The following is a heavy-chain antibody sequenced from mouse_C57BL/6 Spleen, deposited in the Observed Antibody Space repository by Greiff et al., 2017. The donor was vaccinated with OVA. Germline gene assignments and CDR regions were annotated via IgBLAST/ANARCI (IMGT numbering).Heavy chain of an antibody. Sequence: QVQLQQPGAELVKPGASVKMSCKASGYTFTSYWITWVKQRPGQGLEWIGDIYPGSGSTNYNEKFKSKATLTVDTSSSTAYMQLSSLTSEDSAVYYCARRYGYPHYAMDYWGQGTSVTVSS. CDR1: GYTFTSYW. CDR3: ARRYGYPHYAMDY. J-gene: IGHJ4*01. D-gene: IGHD2-2*01. V-gene: IGHV1-55*01. CDR2: IYPGSGST.